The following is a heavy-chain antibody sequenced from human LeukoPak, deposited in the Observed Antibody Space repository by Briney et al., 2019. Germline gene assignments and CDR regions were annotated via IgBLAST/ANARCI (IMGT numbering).Heavy chain of an antibody. CDR3: ARGQGTVTTH. J-gene: IGHJ4*02. CDR2: INHSGSA. D-gene: IGHD4-11*01. Sequence: SETLSLTCGVFGGSFSDYYWTWIRQPPGKGLEWIGEINHSGSANYNPSLMSRVTISLDTSKNHFSLNLSSVTAADTAVYYCARGQGTVTTHWGQGTLVTVSS. V-gene: IGHV4-34*01. CDR1: GGSFSDYY.